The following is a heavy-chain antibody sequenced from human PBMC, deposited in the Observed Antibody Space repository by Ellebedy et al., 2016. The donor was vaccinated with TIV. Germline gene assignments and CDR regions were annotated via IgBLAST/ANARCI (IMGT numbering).Heavy chain of an antibody. CDR1: GFTFSSYG. CDR2: ISYDGSNK. CDR3: ARDLPVPDY. Sequence: GGSLRLXCAASGFTFSSYGMHWVRQAPGKGLEWVAVISYDGSNKYYADSVKGRFTISRDNSKNTLYLQMNSLRAEDTAVYYCARDLPVPDYWGQGTLVTVSS. J-gene: IGHJ4*02. D-gene: IGHD2-2*01. V-gene: IGHV3-30*03.